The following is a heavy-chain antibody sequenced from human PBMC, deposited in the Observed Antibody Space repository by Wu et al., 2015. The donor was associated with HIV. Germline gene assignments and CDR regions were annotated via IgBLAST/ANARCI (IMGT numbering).Heavy chain of an antibody. J-gene: IGHJ4*02. V-gene: IGHV1-2*02. D-gene: IGHD2-2*01. CDR1: GDGFTSYA. CDR3: AREGLCTTTSCQFDY. CDR2: FNPNTGGA. Sequence: QVHLVQFGGEVKKPGSSVKVTCKASGDGFTSYAVSWVRQAPGQRLEWIGWFNPNTGGAHFGLDYQGRVTMTGDTSMTTVYMELTRLASDDTAVYFCAREGLCTTTSCQFDYWGQGTLVTV.